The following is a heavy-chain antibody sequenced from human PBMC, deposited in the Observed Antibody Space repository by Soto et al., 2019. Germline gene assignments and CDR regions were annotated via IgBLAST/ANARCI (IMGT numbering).Heavy chain of an antibody. CDR1: GFIVSTNH. J-gene: IGHJ4*02. Sequence: EVQLVESGGGLVQPGGSLRLSCAASGFIVSTNHVNWVRQAPGEGLEWVSVIISGGDTFYADSVKGRFTISRDNSKNTVYLQMNSLRAEDTAMYYCAKGIVEGVSAADYWGLGNLVTVSS. V-gene: IGHV3-66*01. D-gene: IGHD3-22*01. CDR3: AKGIVEGVSAADY. CDR2: IISGGDT.